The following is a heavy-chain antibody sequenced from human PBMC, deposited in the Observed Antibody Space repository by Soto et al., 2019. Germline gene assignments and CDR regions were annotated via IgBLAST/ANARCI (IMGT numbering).Heavy chain of an antibody. CDR3: ARHLDTAMADFDY. CDR2: IGPSDSYT. D-gene: IGHD5-18*01. Sequence: GESLKISCKGSGYSFTSFWISWVRQMPGKGLEWMGRIGPSDSYTNYSPSFQGHVTVSADKSISTAYLQWSSLKASDTAMYYCARHLDTAMADFDYWGQGTLVTVSS. J-gene: IGHJ4*02. V-gene: IGHV5-10-1*01. CDR1: GYSFTSFW.